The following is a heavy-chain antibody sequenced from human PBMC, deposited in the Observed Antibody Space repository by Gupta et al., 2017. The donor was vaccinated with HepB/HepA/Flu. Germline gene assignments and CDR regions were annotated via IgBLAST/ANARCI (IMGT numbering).Heavy chain of an antibody. D-gene: IGHD3/OR15-3a*01. CDR3: AKGRGDMNLGMDV. CDR2: ISGTAGNI. J-gene: IGHJ6*02. CDR1: GFTFNNYA. V-gene: IGHV3-23*01. Sequence: EVLLLQSGGSLVQPGGSLRLSCEASGFTFNNYAITCVRQARGKGLEWVSVISGTAGNIYVADAVKGRFTISRENVKNAFYLQLHGVNVADAARYYCAKGRGDMNLGMDVWGQGPTVTVSS.